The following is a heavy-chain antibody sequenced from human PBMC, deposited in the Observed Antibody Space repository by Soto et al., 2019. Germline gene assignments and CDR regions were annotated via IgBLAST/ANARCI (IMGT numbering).Heavy chain of an antibody. CDR1: GGTFSSYA. D-gene: IGHD3-3*01. J-gene: IGHJ5*02. CDR3: ASKGKITIFGGRWFDP. CDR2: IIPIFGTA. V-gene: IGHV1-69*12. Sequence: QVQLVQSGAEVKKPGSSVKVSCKASGGTFSSYAISWVRQAPGQGLEWMGGIIPIFGTANYAQKFQGRVTTTADESTSTACMELSSLRSEDTAVYYCASKGKITIFGGRWFDPWGQGTLVTVSS.